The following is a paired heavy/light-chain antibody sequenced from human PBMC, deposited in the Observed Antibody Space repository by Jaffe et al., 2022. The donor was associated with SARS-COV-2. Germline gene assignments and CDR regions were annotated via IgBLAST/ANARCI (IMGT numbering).Light chain of an antibody. J-gene: IGLJ1*01. Sequence: QSALTQPASVSGSPGQSITISCTGTSSDVGAYYFVSWYQQHPGQAPKVVIYGVSNRPSGISNRFSGSKSGNTASLTISGLQPEDEADYYCCSYTNRYTYVFGSGTKVTVL. V-gene: IGLV2-14*03. CDR2: GVS. CDR1: SSDVGAYYF. CDR3: CSYTNRYTYV.
Heavy chain of an antibody. CDR3: ARELPSAFYFDY. J-gene: IGHJ4*02. Sequence: QVQLVQSGAEVEKPGASVKVSCKASGYTFSDYHIHWVRQAPGQGLEWIGILKASGDVTFYAQKFQGRVTMTRDTSSSTAYMELSSVTSEDTAVYYCARELPSAFYFDYWGQGTLVTVSS. CDR1: GYTFSDYH. D-gene: IGHD3-3*02. V-gene: IGHV1-46*01. CDR2: LKASGDVT.